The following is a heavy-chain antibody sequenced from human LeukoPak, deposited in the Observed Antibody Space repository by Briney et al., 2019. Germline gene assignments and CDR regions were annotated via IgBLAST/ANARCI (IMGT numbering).Heavy chain of an antibody. V-gene: IGHV1-69*13. CDR2: IIPIFGTA. Sequence: SVKVSCKASGGTFSSYAISWVRQAPGQGLEWMGGIIPIFGTANYAQKFQGRVTITADESTSTAYMELSSLRSEDTAVYYCARDLPGYDAFDIWGQGTMVAVSS. D-gene: IGHD6-13*01. J-gene: IGHJ3*02. CDR3: ARDLPGYDAFDI. CDR1: GGTFSSYA.